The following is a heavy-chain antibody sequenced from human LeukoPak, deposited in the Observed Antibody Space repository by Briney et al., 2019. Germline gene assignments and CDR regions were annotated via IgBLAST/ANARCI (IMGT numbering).Heavy chain of an antibody. D-gene: IGHD3-3*01. CDR2: INHSGST. J-gene: IGHJ6*03. CDR3: ARRRGVLRFFNMDV. CDR1: GGSFSGYY. V-gene: IGHV4-34*01. Sequence: SETLSLTCAVYGGSFSGYYWSWTRQPPGKGLEWIGEINHSGSTNYNPSLKSRVTISVDTSKNQFSLKLSSVTAADTAVYYCARRRGVLRFFNMDVWGKGTTVSVSS.